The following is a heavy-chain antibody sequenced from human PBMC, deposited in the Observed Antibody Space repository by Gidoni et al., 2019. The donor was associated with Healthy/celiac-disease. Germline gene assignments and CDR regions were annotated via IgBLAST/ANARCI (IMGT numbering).Heavy chain of an antibody. CDR3: AREGYYDSSGYSHPFDY. D-gene: IGHD3-22*01. CDR1: GFHFSSYG. CDR2: IWYDGSNK. J-gene: IGHJ4*02. Sequence: QMQLVESGGGGVQPGRSLRLSCAASGFHFSSYGMHWVRQAPGKGLEWVAVIWYDGSNKYYADSVKGRFTISRDNSKNTLYLQMNSLRAEDTAVYYCAREGYYDSSGYSHPFDYWGQGTLVTVSS. V-gene: IGHV3-33*01.